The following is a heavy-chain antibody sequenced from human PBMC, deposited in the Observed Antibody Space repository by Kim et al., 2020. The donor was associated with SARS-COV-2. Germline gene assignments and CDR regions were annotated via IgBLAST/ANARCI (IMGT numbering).Heavy chain of an antibody. J-gene: IGHJ6*02. CDR1: GFTFSSYG. D-gene: IGHD2-21*01. CDR2: IWYDGSNK. V-gene: IGHV3-33*01. Sequence: GGSLRLSCAASGFTFSSYGMHWVRQAPGKGLEWVAVIWYDGSNKYYADSVKGRFTISRDNSKNTLYLQMNSLRAEDTAVYYCARAHLRGAISPLYYYGMDVWGQGTTVTVSS. CDR3: ARAHLRGAISPLYYYGMDV.